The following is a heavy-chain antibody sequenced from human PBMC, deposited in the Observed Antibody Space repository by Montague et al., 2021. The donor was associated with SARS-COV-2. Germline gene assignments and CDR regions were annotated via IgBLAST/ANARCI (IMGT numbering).Heavy chain of an antibody. CDR1: GGSITSGSFY. J-gene: IGHJ4*02. CDR3: ARHYRGGYYGLGSYFPDF. Sequence: SETLSLTFTVSGGSITSGSFYWGWVRQPPGKGLEWIGNIYYSGTTYYNPSLKSRVTISVDTSKNQFFLKLSSVTAADTAIYYCARHYRGGYYGLGSYFPDFWGQGTLITVSS. V-gene: IGHV4-39*01. D-gene: IGHD3-10*01. CDR2: IYYSGTT.